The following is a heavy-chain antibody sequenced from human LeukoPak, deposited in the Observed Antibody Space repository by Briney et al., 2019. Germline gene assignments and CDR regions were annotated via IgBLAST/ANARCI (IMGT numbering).Heavy chain of an antibody. CDR2: IRYDGSDK. Sequence: GGSLRLSCAASGFTFNRRGMHWVRQAPGKGLEWVAFIRYDGSDKSYADSVKGRFTISRDNSENTLYLQINSLRVEDTAVYYCAKDTPTTGYHLDSWGQGTLVTVSS. CDR1: GFTFNRRG. V-gene: IGHV3-30*02. D-gene: IGHD1-1*01. J-gene: IGHJ4*02. CDR3: AKDTPTTGYHLDS.